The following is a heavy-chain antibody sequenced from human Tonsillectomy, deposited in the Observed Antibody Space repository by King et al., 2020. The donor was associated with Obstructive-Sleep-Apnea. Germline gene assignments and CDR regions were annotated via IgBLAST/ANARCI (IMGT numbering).Heavy chain of an antibody. J-gene: IGHJ5*02. CDR3: AKDGPLWVGGDLIHP. CDR1: GLTFSDFK. CDR2: ISANGDAK. V-gene: IGHV3-23*04. D-gene: IGHD3-10*01. Sequence: VQLVESGGGLAQPGGSLRLSCTVSGLTFSDFKMSWVRQAPGKGLEWVSAISANGDAKNYADSVKGRFTVSRDNSESLLFLHLRSLRVEDTAVYYCAKDGPLWVGGDLIHPWGQGTLVSVSS.